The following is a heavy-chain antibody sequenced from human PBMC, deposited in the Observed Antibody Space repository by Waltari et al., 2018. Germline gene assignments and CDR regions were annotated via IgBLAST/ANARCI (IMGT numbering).Heavy chain of an antibody. V-gene: IGHV3-48*03. CDR3: SRGGSDFWTGTENRFYFDY. CDR2: IISSGTTI. CDR1: GLTFSDFE. Sequence: EVQLLDAGGGVVQPGGSLILSCAASGLTFSDFEMYWVRKIPGKGLEWLYYIISSGTTIYYADSVRGRFIISRDIAKKSLYLHMNSLTAEDTAVYYCSRGGSDFWTGTENRFYFDYWGQGTLVTVSS. D-gene: IGHD3-3*01. J-gene: IGHJ4*02.